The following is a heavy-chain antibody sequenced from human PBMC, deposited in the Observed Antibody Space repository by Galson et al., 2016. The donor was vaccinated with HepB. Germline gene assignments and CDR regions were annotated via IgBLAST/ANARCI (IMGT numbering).Heavy chain of an antibody. CDR1: GFTFDDYA. V-gene: IGHV3-43D*03. Sequence: SLRLSCAVSGFTFDDYAVHWVRQAPGKGLEWVSLISWDGGSRYYADSVKGRFTISRDNSKNSLYLQMNSLRPEDTALYYCAKDMGVRGVIIADPPIDYHYGMDGWGQGTTVTVSS. D-gene: IGHD3-10*01. CDR2: ISWDGGSR. CDR3: AKDMGVRGVIIADPPIDYHYGMDG. J-gene: IGHJ6*02.